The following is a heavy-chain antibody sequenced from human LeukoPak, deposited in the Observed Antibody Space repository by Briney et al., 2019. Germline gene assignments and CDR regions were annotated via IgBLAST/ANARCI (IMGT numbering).Heavy chain of an antibody. Sequence: SETLSLTCTVSGGSINSSNYYWGWIRQPPGKGLEWIGSIYYSGSTYYNPSLKSRVTISVDTSKNQFSLKLSSVTAADTAIYYCARSDSSGYSFGYWGQGTLVTVSS. D-gene: IGHD3-22*01. V-gene: IGHV4-39*07. CDR1: GGSINSSNYY. CDR3: ARSDSSGYSFGY. CDR2: IYYSGST. J-gene: IGHJ4*02.